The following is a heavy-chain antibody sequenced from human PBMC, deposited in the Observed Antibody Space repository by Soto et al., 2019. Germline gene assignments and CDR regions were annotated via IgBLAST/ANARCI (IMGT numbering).Heavy chain of an antibody. Sequence: GESLKISCKGSGYDFATYWIGWVRQMPGKGLEWMGIICPGDSDTKYSPSFQGQVTISVDKSISTAYLQWSSLKASDTAMYYCARHRYNSGPTDNDMDVWGQGTTVTVSS. CDR2: ICPGDSDT. CDR3: ARHRYNSGPTDNDMDV. J-gene: IGHJ6*02. D-gene: IGHD6-19*01. CDR1: GYDFATYW. V-gene: IGHV5-51*01.